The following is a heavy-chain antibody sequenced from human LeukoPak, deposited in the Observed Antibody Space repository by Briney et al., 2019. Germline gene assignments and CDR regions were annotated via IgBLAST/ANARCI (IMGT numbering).Heavy chain of an antibody. D-gene: IGHD5-12*01. CDR2: ISYDGSNK. Sequence: PGRSLRLSCAASGFTFSNYGMHWVRQAPGKGLEWVAVISYDGSNKYYTDSVKGRFTISRDNSKNTLYLQMNSLRAEDTAVYYCAKDRTAGYDGLVDYWGQETLVTVSS. J-gene: IGHJ4*02. CDR1: GFTFSNYG. CDR3: AKDRTAGYDGLVDY. V-gene: IGHV3-30*18.